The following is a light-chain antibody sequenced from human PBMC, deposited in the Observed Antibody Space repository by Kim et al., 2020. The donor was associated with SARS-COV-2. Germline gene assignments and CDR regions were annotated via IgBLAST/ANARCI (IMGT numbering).Light chain of an antibody. CDR1: SSNIGSNT. J-gene: IGLJ3*02. Sequence: QSVLTQPPSVSGTPGQRVTMSCSGGSSNIGSNTVNWYQQLPGTAPKLLIHANNQRPSGVPDRFSGSKSGTSASLAISGLQSEDEADYYCATWDDSLNGPVFGGGTKLTVL. V-gene: IGLV1-44*01. CDR2: ANN. CDR3: ATWDDSLNGPV.